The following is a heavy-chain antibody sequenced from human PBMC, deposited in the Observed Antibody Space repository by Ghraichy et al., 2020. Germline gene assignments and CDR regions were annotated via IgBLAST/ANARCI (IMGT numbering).Heavy chain of an antibody. Sequence: GESLNISCAASGFTVSSNYMSWVRQAPGKGLEWVSVIYSGGSTYYADSVKGRFTISRDNSKNTLYLQMNSLRAEDTAVYYCARGDNWNDQDYFDYWGQGTLVTVSS. V-gene: IGHV3-53*01. CDR3: ARGDNWNDQDYFDY. J-gene: IGHJ4*02. CDR1: GFTVSSNY. CDR2: IYSGGST. D-gene: IGHD1-1*01.